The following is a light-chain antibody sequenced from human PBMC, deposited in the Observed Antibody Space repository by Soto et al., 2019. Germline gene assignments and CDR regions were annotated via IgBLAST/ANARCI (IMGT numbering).Light chain of an antibody. CDR1: QSVRSTY. Sequence: PGESATLSCRASQSVRSTYLAWYQQKPGQAPRLLIYGASNRATGIPDRFSGSGSGTDFTLTISRLEPEDFALYYCQQCGNSPRTFGQGTRVEIK. CDR2: GAS. CDR3: QQCGNSPRT. V-gene: IGKV3-20*01. J-gene: IGKJ1*01.